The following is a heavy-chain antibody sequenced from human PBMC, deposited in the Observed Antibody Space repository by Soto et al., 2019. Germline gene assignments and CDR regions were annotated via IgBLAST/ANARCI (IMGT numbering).Heavy chain of an antibody. CDR3: ARGWRFDP. CDR1: VGSFSAYQ. J-gene: IGHJ5*02. D-gene: IGHD1-1*01. V-gene: IGHV4-34*01. CDR2: IHHSGTT. Sequence: PAETLCLNCGVYVGSFSAYQWNWIRQSPGQGLEWIGEIHHSGTTKYNPSLESRINLSVDTSKKQFSLKMFSVTAADTAIYYCARGWRFDPWGQGTKFTVSS.